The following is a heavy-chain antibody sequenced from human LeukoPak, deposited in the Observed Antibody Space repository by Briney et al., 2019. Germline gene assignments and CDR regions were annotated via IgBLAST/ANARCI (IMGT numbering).Heavy chain of an antibody. Sequence: QPGGSLRVSCAASGFTFSSYSMNWVRQAPGKGLEWVSYISSSSSTIYYADSVKGRFTISRDNAKNSLYLQMNSLRAEDTAVYYCARSMGYGSGSYDYWGQGTLVTVSS. V-gene: IGHV3-48*01. J-gene: IGHJ4*02. CDR1: GFTFSSYS. CDR2: ISSSSSTI. CDR3: ARSMGYGSGSYDY. D-gene: IGHD3-10*01.